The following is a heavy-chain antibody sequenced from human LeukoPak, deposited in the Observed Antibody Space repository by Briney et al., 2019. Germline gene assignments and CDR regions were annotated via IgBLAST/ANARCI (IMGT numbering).Heavy chain of an antibody. J-gene: IGHJ5*02. Sequence: GESLKISCKGSGYSFTSYWIGWVRQMPGKGLEWMGIIYPGDSDTRYSLSFQGQVTISADKSISTAYLQWSSLKASDTAMYYCARQIYDSSGYYSHNWFDPWGQGTLVTVSS. CDR3: ARQIYDSSGYYSHNWFDP. D-gene: IGHD3-22*01. CDR2: IYPGDSDT. V-gene: IGHV5-51*01. CDR1: GYSFTSYW.